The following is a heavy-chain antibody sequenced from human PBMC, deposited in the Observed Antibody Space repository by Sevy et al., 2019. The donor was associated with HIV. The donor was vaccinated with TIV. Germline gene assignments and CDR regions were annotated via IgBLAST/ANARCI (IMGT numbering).Heavy chain of an antibody. V-gene: IGHV4-38-2*01. J-gene: IGHJ4*02. CDR3: ARAYGSGSYHYFDY. Sequence: SETLSLTCAVSGYSISSGYYWGWIRQPPGKGLEWIGSIYHSGGTYYNPSLKSRVTISVDTSKNQFSLKLSSVTAADTAVYYCARAYGSGSYHYFDYWGQGTLVTVSS. CDR1: GYSISSGYY. CDR2: IYHSGGT. D-gene: IGHD3-10*01.